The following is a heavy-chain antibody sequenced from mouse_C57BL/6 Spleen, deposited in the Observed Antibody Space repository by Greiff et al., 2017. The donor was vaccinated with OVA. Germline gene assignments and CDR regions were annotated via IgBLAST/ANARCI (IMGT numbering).Heavy chain of an antibody. Sequence: QVQLQQPGAELVKPGASVKLSCKASGYTFTSYWMHWVKQRPGQGLEWIGMIHPNSGSTNYNEKFKSKATLTVDKSSSTAYMQLSSLTSEDSAVDYCASPLYGSKVYYFDYWGQGTTLTVSA. CDR3: ASPLYGSKVYYFDY. CDR2: IHPNSGST. V-gene: IGHV1-64*01. J-gene: IGHJ2*01. CDR1: GYTFTSYW. D-gene: IGHD1-1*01.